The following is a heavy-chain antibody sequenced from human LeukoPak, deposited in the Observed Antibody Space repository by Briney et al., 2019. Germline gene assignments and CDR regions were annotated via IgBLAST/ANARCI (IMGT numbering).Heavy chain of an antibody. CDR3: ARSRSNYDYYYYYYMDV. D-gene: IGHD4-11*01. CDR2: IYYSGST. J-gene: IGHJ6*03. Sequence: PSETLSLTCAVSGGSISSGGYYWSWIRQHPGKGLEWIGYIYYSGSTYYNPSLKSRVTISVDTSKNQFSLKLSSVTAADTAVYYCARSRSNYDYYYYYYMDVWGKGTTVTVSS. V-gene: IGHV4-31*11. CDR1: GGSISSGGYY.